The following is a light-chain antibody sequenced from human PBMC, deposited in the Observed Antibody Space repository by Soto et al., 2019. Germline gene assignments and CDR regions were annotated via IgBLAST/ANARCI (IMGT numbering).Light chain of an antibody. Sequence: QSVLTQPPSASGTPGQRVTISCSGSSSNIGRNSVNWYQQLPGTAPKFLIYSNNQRPSGVPDRFSGSKSGTSASLVISGLQFEDEADYYCAAWDVSLDGHVVFGGGTKLTVL. CDR3: AAWDVSLDGHVV. CDR2: SNN. V-gene: IGLV1-44*01. CDR1: SSNIGRNS. J-gene: IGLJ2*01.